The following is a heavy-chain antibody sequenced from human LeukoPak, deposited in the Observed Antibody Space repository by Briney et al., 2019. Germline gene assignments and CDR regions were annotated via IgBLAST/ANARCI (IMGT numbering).Heavy chain of an antibody. CDR1: GYTFIDRY. D-gene: IGHD1-26*01. CDR2: INPNSGAT. Sequence: ASLEVSCKASGYTFIDRYIYWVRQAPGQGLEWMGWINPNSGATNYAQKFQGRVTMTGDTSMNTAHMELSRLTSDDTAMYFCARSVWYSGSYGFDCWGQGTLVRVAS. J-gene: IGHJ4*02. V-gene: IGHV1-2*02. CDR3: ARSVWYSGSYGFDC.